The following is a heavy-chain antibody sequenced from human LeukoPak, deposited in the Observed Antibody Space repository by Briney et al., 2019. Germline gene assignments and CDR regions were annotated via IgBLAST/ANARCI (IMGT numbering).Heavy chain of an antibody. CDR2: ISGSGGST. Sequence: GGSLRLSCAASGFTFSSYAMSWVRQAPRKGLEWVSAISGSGGSTYYADSVKGRFTISRDNSKNTLYLQMNSLRAEDTAVYYCAKVDYDILTGTDWGQGTLVTVSS. J-gene: IGHJ4*02. V-gene: IGHV3-23*01. CDR3: AKVDYDILTGTD. CDR1: GFTFSSYA. D-gene: IGHD3-9*01.